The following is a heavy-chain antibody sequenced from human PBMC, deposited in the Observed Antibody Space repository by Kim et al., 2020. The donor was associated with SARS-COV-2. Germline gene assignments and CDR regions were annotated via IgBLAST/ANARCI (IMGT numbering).Heavy chain of an antibody. CDR2: INHSGST. J-gene: IGHJ6*01. CDR3: SRRRVDCSSTSCPTRRYY. D-gene: IGHD2-2*01. V-gene: IGHV4-34*01. CDR1: GGSFSGYY. Sequence: SETLSLTCAVYGGSFSGYYWSWIRQPPGKGLEWIGEINHSGSTNYNPSLKSRVTISVDTSKNQFSLKLSSVTAADTAVDYCSRRRVDCSSTSCPTRRYY.